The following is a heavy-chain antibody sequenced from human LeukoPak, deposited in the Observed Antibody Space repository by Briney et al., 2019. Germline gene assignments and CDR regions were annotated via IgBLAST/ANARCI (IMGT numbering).Heavy chain of an antibody. V-gene: IGHV3-48*03. CDR2: IGASGT. CDR3: VRGRLD. Sequence: GGSLRLSCAASGFTFSSYEMHWVRQAPGKGLEWVSYIGASGTYYADSVKGRFTISRDDAKSSLYLQMSSLRADDTAVYYCVRGRLDWGQGTLVTVSS. CDR1: GFTFSSYE. J-gene: IGHJ4*02. D-gene: IGHD3-9*01.